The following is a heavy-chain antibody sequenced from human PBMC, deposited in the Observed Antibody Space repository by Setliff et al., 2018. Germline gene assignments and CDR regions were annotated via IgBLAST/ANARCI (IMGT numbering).Heavy chain of an antibody. CDR3: ARRLPYFGMDV. CDR2: THTDGITI. J-gene: IGHJ6*02. V-gene: IGHV3-48*03. D-gene: IGHD2-15*01. Sequence: PGGSLRLSCAASGLTLSNAWMSWVRQAPGKGLERVSKTHTDGITIYSDSVRGRFTICRDSAKNSLHLQMTSLSAEDTAVYYCARRLPYFGMDVWGQGTTVTVSS. CDR1: GLTLSNAW.